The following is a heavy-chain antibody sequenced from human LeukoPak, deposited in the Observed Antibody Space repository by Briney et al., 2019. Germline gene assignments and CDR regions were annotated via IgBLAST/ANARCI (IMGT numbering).Heavy chain of an antibody. Sequence: GRSLRLSCAASGFTFSSYGMHWDRQAPGKGLEWVAVISYDGSNKYYADSVKGRFTISRDNSKNTLYLQMNSLRAEDTAVYYCAKNYYDSSGYYYAEALDYWGQGTLVTVSS. D-gene: IGHD3-22*01. CDR3: AKNYYDSSGYYYAEALDY. J-gene: IGHJ4*02. CDR1: GFTFSSYG. CDR2: ISYDGSNK. V-gene: IGHV3-30*18.